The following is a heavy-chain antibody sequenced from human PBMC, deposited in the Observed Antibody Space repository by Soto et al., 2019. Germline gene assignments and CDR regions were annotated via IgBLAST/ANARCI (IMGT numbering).Heavy chain of an antibody. CDR2: IYWDDDK. CDR1: GFSLSTSGVG. V-gene: IGHV2-5*02. D-gene: IGHD2-15*01. J-gene: IGHJ4*02. Sequence: QITLKESGPTLVKPTQTLTLTCTFSGFSLSTSGVGVGWIRQPPGKALEWLALIYWDDDKRYSPSLKSRLTINKXTXXXQXXLTMTNMDPVDTATYYCAHRPSYCSGGSCYSGFDYWGQGTLVTVSS. CDR3: AHRPSYCSGGSCYSGFDY.